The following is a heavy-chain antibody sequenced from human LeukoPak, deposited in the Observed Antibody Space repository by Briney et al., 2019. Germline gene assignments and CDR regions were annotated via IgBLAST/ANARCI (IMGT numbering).Heavy chain of an antibody. D-gene: IGHD2-2*01. V-gene: IGHV3-30*02. CDR1: GVTFSDYA. CDR2: IQSNGNEK. Sequence: GGTLRLSCAVSGVTFSDYAMHWVRQAPGKGLEWVASIQSNGNEKYSSDSLKGRFTISRDNSKNTLYLQMNTLRPEDTAVFYCARGFTSWPQGPYHFDYWGQGILITVSS. J-gene: IGHJ4*02. CDR3: ARGFTSWPQGPYHFDY.